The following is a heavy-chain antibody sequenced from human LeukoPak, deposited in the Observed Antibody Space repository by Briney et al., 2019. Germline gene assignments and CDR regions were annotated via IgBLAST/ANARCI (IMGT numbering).Heavy chain of an antibody. CDR1: GGSISRYY. D-gene: IGHD2-21*01. CDR3: ARVGVVRGFFDL. V-gene: IGHV4-59*07. Sequence: TSDTLSLTCTVSGGSISRYYWSWLRQPPRKGLGWIGYIYYSGSTNYNPSLKSRVTISVDTSKNQFSLKLSSVTAADPAVYYRARVGVVRGFFDLWGRGTLVTVSS. J-gene: IGHJ2*01. CDR2: IYYSGST.